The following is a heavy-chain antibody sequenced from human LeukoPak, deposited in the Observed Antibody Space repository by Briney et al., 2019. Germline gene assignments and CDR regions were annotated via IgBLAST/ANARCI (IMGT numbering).Heavy chain of an antibody. D-gene: IGHD5-18*01. CDR3: ARGGGKNFGYSYGYRHFMDV. V-gene: IGHV7-4-1*02. Sequence: ASVKVSCKASGYTFTSYAMNWVRQAPGQGLEWMGWINTNTGNPTYAQGFTGRFVFSLDTSVSTAYLQISSLKAEDTAVYYCARGGGKNFGYSYGYRHFMDVWGKGTTVTVSS. CDR1: GYTFTSYA. J-gene: IGHJ6*03. CDR2: INTNTGNP.